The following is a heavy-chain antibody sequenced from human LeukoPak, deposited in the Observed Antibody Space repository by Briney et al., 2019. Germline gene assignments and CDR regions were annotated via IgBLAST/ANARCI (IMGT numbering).Heavy chain of an antibody. CDR3: ARDRPPSRTYPIFDY. V-gene: IGHV3-48*03. D-gene: IGHD2-2*01. J-gene: IGHJ4*02. CDR1: GFTFSSYA. CDR2: ISSTGSII. Sequence: GGSLRLSCVASGFTFSSYAMNWVRQAPGKGLERVSYISSTGSIIYYADSVKGRFTFSRDNAKNSLYLQMNSLRVEDTAVYYCARDRPPSRTYPIFDYWGQGILVTVSS.